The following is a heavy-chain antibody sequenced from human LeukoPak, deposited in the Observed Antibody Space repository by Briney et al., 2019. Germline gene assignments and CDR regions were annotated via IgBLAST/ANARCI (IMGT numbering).Heavy chain of an antibody. CDR3: ARGGGYYFDY. CDR1: GYTFTSYD. V-gene: IGHV1-8*01. J-gene: IGHJ4*02. CDR2: MNPNSGNT. D-gene: IGHD4-23*01. Sequence: GASVKVSCKASGYTFTSYDINWVRQATGQRLEWMGWMNPNSGNTAYAQKFQGRVTMTRNTSIGTAYMELSRLRSDDTAVYYCARGGGYYFDYWGQGTLVTVSS.